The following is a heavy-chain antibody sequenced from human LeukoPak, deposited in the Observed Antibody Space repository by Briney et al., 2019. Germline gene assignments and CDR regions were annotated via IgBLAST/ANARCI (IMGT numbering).Heavy chain of an antibody. J-gene: IGHJ5*01. CDR2: IWYNGSNK. V-gene: IGHV3-33*01. CDR1: GFTFNSYA. CDR3: AREVSGSYDS. Sequence: PGKSLRLSCAASGFTFNSYALHWDRQAPGKGLEWVAVIWYNGSNKNYADSVKGRFTISRDNSKNTLYLQMNSLRAEDTAVYYCAREVSGSYDSWGQGTLVTVSS. D-gene: IGHD1-26*01.